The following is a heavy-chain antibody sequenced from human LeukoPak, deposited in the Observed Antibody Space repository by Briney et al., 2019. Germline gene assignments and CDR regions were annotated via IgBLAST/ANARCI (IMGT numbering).Heavy chain of an antibody. V-gene: IGHV4-4*07. Sequence: SETLSLTCTVSGGSISSYYWSWIRQPAGKGLEWIGRIYTSGSTNYNPSLKSRVTMSVDTSKNQFSLKLSSVTAADTAVYYCARLADYYDSSGSFDYWGQGTLVTVSS. CDR2: IYTSGST. CDR1: GGSISSYY. D-gene: IGHD3-22*01. J-gene: IGHJ4*02. CDR3: ARLADYYDSSGSFDY.